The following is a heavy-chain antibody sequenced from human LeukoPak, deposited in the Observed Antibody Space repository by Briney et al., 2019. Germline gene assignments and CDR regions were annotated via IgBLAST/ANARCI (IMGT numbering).Heavy chain of an antibody. CDR1: GFTVSSDY. CDR3: ARGSPYSGYDLRAFDI. V-gene: IGHV3-66*01. J-gene: IGHJ3*02. CDR2: IFSGAST. Sequence: AGSLRLSCAASGFTVSSDYLSWVRQAPPKGQEWVSVIFSGASTYYADSVKGRFNISRDNSKNTLYLHLNSLSAEDTAVYYCARGSPYSGYDLRAFDIWGQGTTVTVSS. D-gene: IGHD5-12*01.